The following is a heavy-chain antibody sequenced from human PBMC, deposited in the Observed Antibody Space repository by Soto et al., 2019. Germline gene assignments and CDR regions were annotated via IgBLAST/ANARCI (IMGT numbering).Heavy chain of an antibody. Sequence: ASVKGSCKASGYTFTGYYMHWVRQAPGQGLEWMGWINPNSGGTNYAQKFQGWVTMTRDTSISTAYMELSRLRSDATVVYYCARGAVAGTPHFAYWGRGTLVPXSS. CDR1: GYTFTGYY. V-gene: IGHV1-2*04. D-gene: IGHD6-19*01. CDR3: ARGAVAGTPHFAY. J-gene: IGHJ4*02. CDR2: INPNSGGT.